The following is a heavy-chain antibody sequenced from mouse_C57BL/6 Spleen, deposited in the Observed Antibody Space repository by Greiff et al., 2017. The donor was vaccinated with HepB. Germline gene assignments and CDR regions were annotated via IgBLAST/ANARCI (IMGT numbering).Heavy chain of an antibody. CDR3: ARTDLGRRYYGC. Sequence: QVQLQQPGAVLVRPGSSVKLSCKASGYTFTSYWMHWVKQRPIQGLEWIGNIDPSDSETHYNQKFKDKATLTVDKSASTAYMQLSSLTSEDSAVYYCARTDLGRRYYGCWGEGTTLTDSS. CDR1: GYTFTSYW. D-gene: IGHD1-1*01. J-gene: IGHJ2*01. V-gene: IGHV1-52*01. CDR2: IDPSDSET.